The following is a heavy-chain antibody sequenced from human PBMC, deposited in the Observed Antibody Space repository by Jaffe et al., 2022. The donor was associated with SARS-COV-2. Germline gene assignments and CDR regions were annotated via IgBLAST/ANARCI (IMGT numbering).Heavy chain of an antibody. Sequence: QVQLVQSGAAVKKPGASVRVSCKASGYTFSSHAVHWVRQAPGQRLEWMGWFNADNSKAEYSQKFQDRVTFTRDTTASTDHMELSSLTSEDTAVYYCARGIGSGTWIIDYWGQGALVTVSS. J-gene: IGHJ4*02. CDR2: FNADNSKA. D-gene: IGHD1-26*01. CDR1: GYTFSSHA. CDR3: ARGIGSGTWIIDY. V-gene: IGHV1-3*01.